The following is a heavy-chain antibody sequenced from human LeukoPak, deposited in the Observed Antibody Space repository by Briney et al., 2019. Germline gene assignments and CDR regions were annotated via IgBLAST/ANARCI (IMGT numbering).Heavy chain of an antibody. CDR2: IKEDGREK. V-gene: IGHV3-7*01. CDR1: SSYY. CDR3: ARGGRPDY. D-gene: IGHD3-10*01. Sequence: SSYYWGWIRQPPGKGLECVANIKEDGREKYYVDSVKGRFTISRDNAKNSLYLQMSSLRAEDTAVYYCARGGRPDYWGQGTLVTVSS. J-gene: IGHJ4*02.